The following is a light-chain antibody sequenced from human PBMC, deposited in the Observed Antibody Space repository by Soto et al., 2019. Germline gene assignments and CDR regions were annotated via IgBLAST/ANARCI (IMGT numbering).Light chain of an antibody. CDR2: GAS. J-gene: IGKJ1*01. Sequence: DIQMTQSPSSLSASVGDRVTITCRASQSISNFLNWYQQKPGKPPKVLIYGASSLQSGVPSRFSGSGSGTDFTLTISSLQPEDFATDYCQQSYTSPWTFGQGTKVEIK. CDR3: QQSYTSPWT. CDR1: QSISNF. V-gene: IGKV1-39*01.